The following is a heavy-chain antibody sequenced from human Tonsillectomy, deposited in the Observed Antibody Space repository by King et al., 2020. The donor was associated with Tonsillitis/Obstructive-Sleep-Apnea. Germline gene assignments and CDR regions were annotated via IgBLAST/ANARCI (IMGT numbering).Heavy chain of an antibody. CDR3: AKAYYDSSGAFEY. D-gene: IGHD3-22*01. Sequence: VQLVESGGGLVQPGRSLRLSCAASGFTFDDYAMHWVRQAPGKGLEWVSGISWSSGSIGYADSVKGRFTISRDNAKNSLYLQMNSLRAEDTALYYCAKAYYDSSGAFEYWGQGTLVTVSS. V-gene: IGHV3-9*01. CDR1: GFTFDDYA. CDR2: ISWSSGSI. J-gene: IGHJ4*02.